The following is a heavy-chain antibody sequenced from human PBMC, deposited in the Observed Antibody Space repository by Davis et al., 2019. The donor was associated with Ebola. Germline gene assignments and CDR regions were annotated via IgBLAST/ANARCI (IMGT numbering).Heavy chain of an antibody. CDR1: GYTFTSYG. D-gene: IGHD6-19*01. J-gene: IGHJ6*02. Sequence: ASVKVSCKASGYTFTSYGISWVRQAPGQGLEWMGWISAYNGNTNYAQKLQGRVTMTTDTSTSTAYLQWSSLKASDTAMYYCARLAVAGTDYYYGMDVWGQGTTVTVSS. V-gene: IGHV1-18*01. CDR3: ARLAVAGTDYYYGMDV. CDR2: ISAYNGNT.